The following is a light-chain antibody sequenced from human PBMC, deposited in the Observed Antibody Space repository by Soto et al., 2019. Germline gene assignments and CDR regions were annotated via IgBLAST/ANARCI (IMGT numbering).Light chain of an antibody. J-gene: IGKJ1*01. Sequence: DIVMTQSPDSLAVSLGERATINCKSSQSVLYSPNNKNYLAWYQQKPGQPPRLLVYWASTRESGVPDRFSGRGSGTDFTPTITTLKAEDGAFYYLPQYLSPPQTFGKGTKVK. CDR3: PQYLSPPQT. CDR1: QSVLYSPNNKNY. V-gene: IGKV4-1*01. CDR2: WAS.